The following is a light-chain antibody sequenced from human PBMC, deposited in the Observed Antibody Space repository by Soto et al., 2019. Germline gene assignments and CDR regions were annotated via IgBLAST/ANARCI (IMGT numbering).Light chain of an antibody. CDR1: GNGVGAYNY. V-gene: IGLV2-11*01. Sequence: QSVLTQPRSVSGSPGQSVAISCTGTGNGVGAYNYVSWYQQPPGRPPQLMIYDVARWPSGVPDRCSGSKSGKTASLTISGLQAEDGADYFCCSYAGGYTYLFGTGTKVTVL. J-gene: IGLJ1*01. CDR2: DVA. CDR3: CSYAGGYTYL.